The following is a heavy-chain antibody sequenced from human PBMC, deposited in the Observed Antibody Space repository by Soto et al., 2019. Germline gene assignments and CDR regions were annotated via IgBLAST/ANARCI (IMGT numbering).Heavy chain of an antibody. V-gene: IGHV4-31*03. CDR1: GGSISSGGYY. J-gene: IGHJ4*02. CDR2: IYYSGST. Sequence: SETLSLTCTVSGGSISSGGYYWSWIRQHPGKGLEWIGYIYYSGSTYYNPSLKSRVTISVDTSKNQFSLKLSSVTAADTAVYYCAREVVAARVFDYWGQGTLVTVSS. CDR3: AREVVAARVFDY. D-gene: IGHD6-6*01.